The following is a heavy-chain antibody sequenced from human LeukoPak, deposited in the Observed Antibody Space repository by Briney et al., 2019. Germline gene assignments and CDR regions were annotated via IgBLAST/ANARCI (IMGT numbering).Heavy chain of an antibody. CDR1: GFTFSNAW. D-gene: IGHD3-22*01. Sequence: PGGSLRLTCAASGFTFSNAWMTWVRQAPGKGLEWVGLIQSKTDGGTTDYAAPVKGRFTISRDDSKNTLYLQMNSLKTEDTDVYYCTTQYYSDSSGPNWVDYWGQGTLVTVSS. V-gene: IGHV3-15*01. CDR3: TTQYYSDSSGPNWVDY. CDR2: IQSKTDGGTT. J-gene: IGHJ4*02.